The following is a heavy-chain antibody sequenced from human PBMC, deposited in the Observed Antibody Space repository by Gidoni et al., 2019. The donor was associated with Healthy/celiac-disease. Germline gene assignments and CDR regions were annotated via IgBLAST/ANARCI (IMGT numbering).Heavy chain of an antibody. CDR2: ISAYTGNT. CDR1: GYTFPSYG. V-gene: IGHV1-18*01. CDR3: ARAPPIAARPQIDY. Sequence: QVQLVQSGAEVKKPGASVTVSCKASGYTFPSYGISWVRQAPGQGLEWMGWISAYTGNTKYAQKLQGRVNMTTDTSTSTAYMELRSLRSEDTTVYYCARAPPIAARPQIDYWGQGTLVTVYS. D-gene: IGHD6-6*01. J-gene: IGHJ4*02.